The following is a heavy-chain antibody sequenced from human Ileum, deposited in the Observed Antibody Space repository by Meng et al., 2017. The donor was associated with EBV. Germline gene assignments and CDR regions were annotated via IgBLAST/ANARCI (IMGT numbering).Heavy chain of an antibody. CDR1: GGFVHSGGNY. J-gene: IGHJ4*02. CDR3: ARDGYSSGSD. V-gene: IGHV4-61*08. Sequence: QGQLEELGPGLGKPSGTLSLTCSVSGGFVHSGGNYWSWIRQPPGKGLEWIGYIYNSGSTNYNPSLKSRVTISVDTSKNQFSLKLSSVTAADTAVYYCARDGYSSGSDWGQGTLVTVSS. D-gene: IGHD6-19*01. CDR2: IYNSGST.